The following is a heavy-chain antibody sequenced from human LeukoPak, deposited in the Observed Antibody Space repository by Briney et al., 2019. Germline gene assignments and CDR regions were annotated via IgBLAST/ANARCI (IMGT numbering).Heavy chain of an antibody. V-gene: IGHV1-2*02. D-gene: IGHD3-22*01. CDR3: ARGGDSSGYYYGDIDY. Sequence: ASVKVSCTASGYTFTGYYMHWVRQAPGQGLEWMGWINPNSGGTNYAQKFQGRVTMTRDTSISTAYMELSRLRSDDTAVYYCARGGDSSGYYYGDIDYWGQGTLVTVSS. CDR1: GYTFTGYY. J-gene: IGHJ4*02. CDR2: INPNSGGT.